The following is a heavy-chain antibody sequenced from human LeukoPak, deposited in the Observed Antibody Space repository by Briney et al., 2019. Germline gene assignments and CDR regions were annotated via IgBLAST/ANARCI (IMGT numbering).Heavy chain of an antibody. Sequence: SETLSLTCTVSGGSISSGGYSWSWIRQPPGKGLEWIGEINHSGSTNYNPSLKSRVTISVDTSKNQFSLKLSSVTAADTAVYYCARGTDFWTRWFDPWGQGTLVTVSS. D-gene: IGHD3/OR15-3a*01. J-gene: IGHJ5*02. CDR1: GGSISSGGYS. CDR3: ARGTDFWTRWFDP. V-gene: IGHV4-39*07. CDR2: INHSGST.